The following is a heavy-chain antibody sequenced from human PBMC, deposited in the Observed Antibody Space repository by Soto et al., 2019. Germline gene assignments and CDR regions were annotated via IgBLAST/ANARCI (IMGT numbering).Heavy chain of an antibody. CDR1: GGSISSGDYY. J-gene: IGHJ4*02. D-gene: IGHD5-18*01. V-gene: IGHV4-30-4*01. CDR3: AREKVDTAMALIDY. Sequence: PSETLSLTCTVSGGSISSGDYYWSWIRQPPGKGLEWIGYIYYSGSTYYNPSLKSRVTISVDTSKNQFSLKLSSVTAADTAVYYCAREKVDTAMALIDYWGQGTLVTVSS. CDR2: IYYSGST.